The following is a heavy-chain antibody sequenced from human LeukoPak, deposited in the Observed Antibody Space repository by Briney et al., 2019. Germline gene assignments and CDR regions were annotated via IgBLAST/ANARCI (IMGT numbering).Heavy chain of an antibody. CDR1: GYTFTSYG. CDR2: ISAYNGNT. Sequence: ASVKVSCKASGYTFTSYGISWVRQAPGQGLEWMGWISAYNGNTNYAQKLQGRVTMTTDTSTSTAYMELRSLRSEDTAVYYCAREAMGIVVVPAPGAFDIWGQGTMVTVSS. J-gene: IGHJ3*02. V-gene: IGHV1-18*01. CDR3: AREAMGIVVVPAPGAFDI. D-gene: IGHD2-2*03.